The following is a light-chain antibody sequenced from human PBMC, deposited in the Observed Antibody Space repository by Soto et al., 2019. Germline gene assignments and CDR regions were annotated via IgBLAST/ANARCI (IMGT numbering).Light chain of an antibody. CDR2: EVS. CDR1: SSDVGSYNR. J-gene: IGLJ2*01. CDR3: SLYTSSAVV. V-gene: IGLV2-18*01. Sequence: QSALTQPPSVSGSPGQSVTISCTGTSSDVGSYNRVSWYQQPPGTAPKLMIYEVSNRPSGVPNRFSGSKSGNTASLNISGLQADDEANYKCSLYTSSAVVFGGGTQVTVL.